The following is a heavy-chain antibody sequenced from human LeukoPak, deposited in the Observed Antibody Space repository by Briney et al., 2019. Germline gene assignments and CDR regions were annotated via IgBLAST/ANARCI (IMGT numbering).Heavy chain of an antibody. CDR3: ARHEEWEILPGY. J-gene: IGHJ4*02. V-gene: IGHV5-51*01. Sequence: GESLKISCKGSGYSFTSYWIGWVRQMPGKSLEWMGIVYPSDSDTRYSPSFQGQVTISADKSISTAYLQWSSLKASDTAIYYCARHEEWEILPGYWGQGTLVTVSS. CDR2: VYPSDSDT. CDR1: GYSFTSYW. D-gene: IGHD1-26*01.